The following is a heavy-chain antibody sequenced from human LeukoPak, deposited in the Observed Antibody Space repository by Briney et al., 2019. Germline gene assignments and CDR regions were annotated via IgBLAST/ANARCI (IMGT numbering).Heavy chain of an antibody. Sequence: SETLSLTCSVSDGSISSGYYYWAWIRQPPGKGPEWIGSIYYRGTTYPNPSLKSRVTISVDTSKNQFSLKLSSVTAADTAVYYCARQPKSCAPGIFITGKACWFDPWGQGTLVTVSP. CDR3: ARQPKSCAPGIFITGKACWFDP. CDR2: IYYRGTT. D-gene: IGHD3-10*01. CDR1: DGSISSGYYY. J-gene: IGHJ5*02. V-gene: IGHV4-39*01.